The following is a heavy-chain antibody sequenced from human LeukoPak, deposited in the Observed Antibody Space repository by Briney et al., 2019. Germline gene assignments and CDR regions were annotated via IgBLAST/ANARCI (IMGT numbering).Heavy chain of an antibody. CDR1: GFSFSTYY. Sequence: GGSLRLSCAAAGFSFSTYYVDWVRQAPGKVLEWVSCISSSSTYIYYADSVRGRFAISSDDDKNSLYLQMNSLRGDDTAVYYCVRENPGSFDYWGQGSLVTVSS. CDR2: ISSSSTYI. CDR3: VRENPGSFDY. J-gene: IGHJ4*02. D-gene: IGHD7-27*01. V-gene: IGHV3-21*01.